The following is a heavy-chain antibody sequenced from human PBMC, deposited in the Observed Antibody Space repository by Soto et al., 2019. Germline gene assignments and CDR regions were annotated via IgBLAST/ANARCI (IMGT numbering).Heavy chain of an antibody. CDR2: VYHSGSA. D-gene: IGHD2-21*01. J-gene: IGHJ2*01. CDR1: GDSVNNYY. Sequence: QVQLQESGPGLVKASETLSLTCTVSGDSVNNYYWSWVRQAPGKGLEWIAYVYHSGSANHSSSLKSRVTTSIDTDRNQFVLKLKSLTAADTAVYYWAREVKSCGGEWCLRYFDLWGRGTLVTVSS. V-gene: IGHV4-59*02. CDR3: AREVKSCGGEWCLRYFDL.